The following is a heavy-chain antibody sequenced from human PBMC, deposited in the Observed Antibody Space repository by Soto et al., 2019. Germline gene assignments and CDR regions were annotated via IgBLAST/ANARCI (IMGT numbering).Heavy chain of an antibody. CDR3: IKGGERGYSYGRFEY. J-gene: IGHJ4*02. CDR1: GFTIDDYG. D-gene: IGHD5-18*01. V-gene: IGHV3-9*01. CDR2: ISWKSDGL. Sequence: HPGGSLRLSCVASGFTIDDYGMHWVRQVPGKGLEWVSGISWKSDGLGYSAPVKGRFTISRDTAKNSLYLQMNSLRADDTALYYCIKGGERGYSYGRFEYWGQGTLVTVSS.